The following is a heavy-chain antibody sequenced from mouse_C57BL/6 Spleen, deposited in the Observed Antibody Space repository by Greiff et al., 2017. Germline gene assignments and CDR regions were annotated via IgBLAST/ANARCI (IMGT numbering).Heavy chain of an antibody. Sequence: EVKLLESGPELVKPGASVKISCKASGYSFTGYYMHWVKQSSEKSLEWIGEINPSTGGTSYNQKFKGKATLTVDKSSSTAYIQLKSLTSEDSAVYYCASPVYYGNYPGFAYWGQGTLVTVSA. CDR3: ASPVYYGNYPGFAY. J-gene: IGHJ3*01. D-gene: IGHD2-1*01. CDR1: GYSFTGYY. V-gene: IGHV1-43*01. CDR2: INPSTGGT.